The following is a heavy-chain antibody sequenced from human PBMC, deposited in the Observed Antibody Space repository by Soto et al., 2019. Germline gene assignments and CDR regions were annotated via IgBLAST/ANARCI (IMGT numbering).Heavy chain of an antibody. CDR3: ARGDRGAFDL. CDR2: IHSDGSST. V-gene: IGHV3-74*01. CDR1: GFTFSYYW. Sequence: EVQLVESEGGLVQPGGSLRLSCAASGFTFSYYWMHWVRHAPGQGLVWVSRIHSDGSSTTDADSVKGRFTISRDNAKNTLYLQMNSLRAEDTAVYYCARGDRGAFDLWGQGTMVTVSS. D-gene: IGHD2-21*02. J-gene: IGHJ3*01.